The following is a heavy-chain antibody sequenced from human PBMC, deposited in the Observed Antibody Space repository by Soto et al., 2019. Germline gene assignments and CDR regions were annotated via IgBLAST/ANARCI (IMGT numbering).Heavy chain of an antibody. CDR1: GYSFTSYW. Sequence: PGESLKISCKGSGYSFTSYWISWVRQMPGKGLEWMGRIDPSDSYTNYSPSFQGHVTISADKSISTAYLQWSSLKASDTAMYYCAAGARSVPRPYYYGMDVWGQGTTDTVSS. J-gene: IGHJ6*02. V-gene: IGHV5-10-1*01. CDR3: AAGARSVPRPYYYGMDV. CDR2: IDPSDSYT. D-gene: IGHD6-6*01.